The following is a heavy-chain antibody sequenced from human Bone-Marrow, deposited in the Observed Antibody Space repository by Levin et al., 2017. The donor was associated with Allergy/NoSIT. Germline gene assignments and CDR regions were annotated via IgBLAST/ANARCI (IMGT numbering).Heavy chain of an antibody. Sequence: SGPTLVKPTEPLTLTCTVSGFALSNVRVGVSWIRQPPGKALEWLANILANDEKSYNSSLRSRLTISKDTSKSQVVLTLANVDPMDTATYFCARTMTIFGVTGPYYFDSWGQGTLVTVSS. CDR2: ILANDEK. V-gene: IGHV2-26*01. CDR1: GFALSNVRVG. J-gene: IGHJ4*02. CDR3: ARTMTIFGVTGPYYFDS. D-gene: IGHD3-3*01.